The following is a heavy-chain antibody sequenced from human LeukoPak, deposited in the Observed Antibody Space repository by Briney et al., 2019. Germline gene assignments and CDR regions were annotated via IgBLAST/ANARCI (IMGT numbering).Heavy chain of an antibody. CDR3: ARGMGGYGGYDY. D-gene: IGHD5-12*01. CDR2: IYSGGSS. V-gene: IGHV3-66*01. J-gene: IGHJ4*02. CDR1: GFTFSSYS. Sequence: GGSLRLSCAASGFTFSSYSMNWVRQAPGKGLEWVSVIYSGGSSYYADSVKGRFTISRDNSKNTVYLQMNSLRVEDTAVYYCARGMGGYGGYDYWGQGTLVTVSS.